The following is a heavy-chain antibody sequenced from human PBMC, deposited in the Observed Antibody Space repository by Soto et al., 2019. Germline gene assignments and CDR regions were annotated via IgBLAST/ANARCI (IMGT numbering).Heavy chain of an antibody. J-gene: IGHJ6*03. D-gene: IGHD6-6*01. V-gene: IGHV3-64*01. CDR1: GFTLRGYA. CDR3: ARRARPDFYYMDV. Sequence: GGSLRLSCAASGFTLRGYAMDWVRQAPGKGLEYVSGISSNGVGTYYANSVQGRFTISRDNSKNTVYLQMGSLRPEDMAVYYCARRARPDFYYMDVWGKGTTVTVPS. CDR2: ISSNGVGT.